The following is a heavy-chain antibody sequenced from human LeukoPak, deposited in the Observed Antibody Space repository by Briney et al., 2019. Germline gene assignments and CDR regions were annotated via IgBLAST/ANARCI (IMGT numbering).Heavy chain of an antibody. V-gene: IGHV3-23*01. Sequence: GGSLRLSSVASGFTLSSHAMSWVRQAPGKGLGWVSVFSGRGDSTYYAESVKGRFTISRDNSKNTLYLQMKSLRAEDTAGYYCAKHIWGSLVYYGMDVWGKGTTVTVSS. CDR1: GFTLSSHA. CDR3: AKHIWGSLVYYGMDV. CDR2: FSGRGDST. J-gene: IGHJ6*04. D-gene: IGHD3-16*01.